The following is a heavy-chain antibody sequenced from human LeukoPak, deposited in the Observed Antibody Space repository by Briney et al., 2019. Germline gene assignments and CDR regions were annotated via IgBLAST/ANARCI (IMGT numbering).Heavy chain of an antibody. V-gene: IGHV4-39*07. CDR1: GGSISSSSYY. D-gene: IGHD3-10*01. CDR2: IYYSGST. Sequence: PSETLSLTCTVSGGSISSSSYYWGWIRQPPGKGLEWIGSIYYSGSTYYNPSLKSRVTMSVDTSKNQFSLKLSSVTAADTAVYYCARSLGHYYGSGSYYNGFDYWGQGTLVTVSS. J-gene: IGHJ4*02. CDR3: ARSLGHYYGSGSYYNGFDY.